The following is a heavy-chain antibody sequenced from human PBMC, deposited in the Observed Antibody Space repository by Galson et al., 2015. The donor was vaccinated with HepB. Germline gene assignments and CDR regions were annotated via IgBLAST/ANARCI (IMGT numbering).Heavy chain of an antibody. CDR1: GFAFRNFG. D-gene: IGHD1-1*01. CDR3: TRGPRIQLERMDY. J-gene: IGHJ4*02. CDR2: IWYDAGDKK. Sequence: SLRLSCAASGFAFRNFGMHWVRQAPGKGLEWVAVIWYDAGDKKVYADSVKGRFTISRDNSKNTLYLEMSSLRVEDTAVYYCTRGPRIQLERMDYWGQGTLVTVSS. V-gene: IGHV3-33*01.